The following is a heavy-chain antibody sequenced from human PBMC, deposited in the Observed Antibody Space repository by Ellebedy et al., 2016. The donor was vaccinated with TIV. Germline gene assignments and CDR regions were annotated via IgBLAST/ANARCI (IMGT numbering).Heavy chain of an antibody. CDR1: GGSISSYY. CDR2: IYYSGST. D-gene: IGHD6-13*01. Sequence: MPSETLSLTCTVSGGSISSYYWSWIRQPPGKGLEWIGYIYYSGSTNYNPSLKSRVTISVDTSKNQFSLKLSSVTAADTAVYYCARVVELVQFSVSSTYFDYWGQGTLVTVSS. V-gene: IGHV4-59*01. CDR3: ARVVELVQFSVSSTYFDY. J-gene: IGHJ4*02.